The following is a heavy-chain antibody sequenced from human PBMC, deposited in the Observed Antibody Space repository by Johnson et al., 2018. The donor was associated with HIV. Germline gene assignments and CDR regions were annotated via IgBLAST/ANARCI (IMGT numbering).Heavy chain of an antibody. D-gene: IGHD3-10*01. CDR3: AKDHNYGSYLLAFDV. J-gene: IGHJ3*01. V-gene: IGHV3-9*01. CDR2: IGWDGFTI. CDR1: GFTFDHYA. Sequence: VESGGGVVQPGRSLRLSCAASGFTFDHYAMHWVRQGPGKGLEWVAGIGWDGFTIGYVDSVKGRFTISRDDATNSLYLQMHSLRTEDTALYYCAKDHNYGSYLLAFDVWGQGTMVTVSS.